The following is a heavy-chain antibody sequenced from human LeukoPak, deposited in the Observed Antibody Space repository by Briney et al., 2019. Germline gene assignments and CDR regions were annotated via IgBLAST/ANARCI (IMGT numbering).Heavy chain of an antibody. J-gene: IGHJ4*02. Sequence: SETLSLTCSVSGGSISSSSYYWGWIRQPPGKGLEWIGSFYYSGYTYYNPSLKSRVPISVDTCQSECSLKLSSVSAADTAVYYCVKAVVVPEGAFFHWGQGCLVTVSS. CDR2: FYYSGYT. CDR3: VKAVVVPEGAFFH. D-gene: IGHD2-15*01. CDR1: GGSISSSSYY. V-gene: IGHV4-39*07.